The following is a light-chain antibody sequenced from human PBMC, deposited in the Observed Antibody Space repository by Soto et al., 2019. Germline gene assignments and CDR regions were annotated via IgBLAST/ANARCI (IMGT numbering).Light chain of an antibody. V-gene: IGLV1-51*02. Sequence: QSVLTQPPSVSAAPGQKVTISCSGSSSNIGNNYVSWYQQLPGTAPKLLIYENNKRPSGIPDRFSGSKSGTSATLGITGLQTGDEADYYCGTWDSSLPGEVFGTGTKLTVL. CDR2: ENN. CDR3: GTWDSSLPGEV. CDR1: SSNIGNNY. J-gene: IGLJ1*01.